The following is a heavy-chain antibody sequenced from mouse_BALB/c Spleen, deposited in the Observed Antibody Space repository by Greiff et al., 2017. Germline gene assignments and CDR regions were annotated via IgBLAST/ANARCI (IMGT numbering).Heavy chain of an antibody. J-gene: IGHJ4*01. CDR1: GFTFSSYA. CDR2: ISSGGST. CDR3: ARDYGYNAMDY. Sequence: DVMLVESGGGLVKPGGSLKLSCAASGFTFSSYAMSWVRQTPEKRLEWVASISSGGSTYYPDSVKGRFTISRDNARNILYLQMSSLRSEDTAMYYCARDYGYNAMDYWGQGTSVTVSS. V-gene: IGHV5-6-5*01. D-gene: IGHD1-2*01.